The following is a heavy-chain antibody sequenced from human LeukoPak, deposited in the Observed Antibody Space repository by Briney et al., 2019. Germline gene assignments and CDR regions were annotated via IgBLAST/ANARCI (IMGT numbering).Heavy chain of an antibody. CDR2: ISSSGSTI. D-gene: IGHD3-22*01. CDR1: GFTFSDYY. J-gene: IGHJ4*02. V-gene: IGHV3-11*04. CDR3: ARDLLFDRDDY. Sequence: GGSLRRSCAASGFTFSDYYMSWIRQAPGKGLEWVSYISSSGSTIYYADSVKGRFTISRDNAKNSLYLQMNSLRAEDTAVYYCARDLLFDRDDYWGQGTPVTVSS.